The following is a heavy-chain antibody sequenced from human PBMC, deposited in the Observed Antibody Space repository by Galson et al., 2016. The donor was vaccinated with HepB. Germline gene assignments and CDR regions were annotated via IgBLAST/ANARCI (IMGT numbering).Heavy chain of an antibody. CDR3: ARHLPSGDYLLYGMDV. D-gene: IGHD4-17*01. CDR1: NGSIYSFY. J-gene: IGHJ6*02. Sequence: SETLSLTCSVSNGSIYSFYWSWIRQPPGKGLEWIGYTHHTGSTTYNPSVYSRVAISLDTSKNEIHLKLTSVTAADTAVYYCARHLPSGDYLLYGMDVWGQGTTVTVSS. CDR2: THHTGST. V-gene: IGHV4-59*08.